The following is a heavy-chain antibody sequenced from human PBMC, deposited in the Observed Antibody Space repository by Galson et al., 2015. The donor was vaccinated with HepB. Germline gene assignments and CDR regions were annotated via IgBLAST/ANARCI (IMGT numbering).Heavy chain of an antibody. D-gene: IGHD6-13*01. CDR2: IWYDGSNK. V-gene: IGHV3-33*01. J-gene: IGHJ6*02. Sequence: SLRLSCAASGFSFSTYGMHWVRQAPGKGLEWVAVIWYDGSNKFYGDSVKGRFTISRDNPKNTLFLQMNSLRVEDTAVYYCARDVRIAATGTTQPWGMDVWGQGTTVTVSS. CDR1: GFSFSTYG. CDR3: ARDVRIAATGTTQPWGMDV.